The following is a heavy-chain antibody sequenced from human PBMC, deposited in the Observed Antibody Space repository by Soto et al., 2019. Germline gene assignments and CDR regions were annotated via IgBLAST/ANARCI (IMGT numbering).Heavy chain of an antibody. Sequence: EVQLVESGGGLVQPGGSLRLSCAASGFTVSNYYMTWVRQAPGKGLEWVSVIYSGGTRNYADSVKGRFTISRDYSKNTVYHQMNSLRADDTAIYYCAREQTGAFDIWGQGTTVTVSS. CDR2: IYSGGTR. CDR1: GFTVSNYY. J-gene: IGHJ3*02. V-gene: IGHV3-66*01. D-gene: IGHD3-9*01. CDR3: AREQTGAFDI.